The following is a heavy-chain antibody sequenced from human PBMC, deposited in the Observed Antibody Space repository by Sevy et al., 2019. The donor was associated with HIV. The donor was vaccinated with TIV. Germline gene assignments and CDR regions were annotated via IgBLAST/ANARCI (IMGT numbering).Heavy chain of an antibody. CDR2: ISGNGGNT. CDR1: EFTFSSYA. D-gene: IGHD3-16*01. V-gene: IGHV3-23*01. CDR3: SRDGGCISAYDI. Sequence: GGSLRLSCAASEFTFSSYAVSWVRQAPGKGLEWVSAISGNGGNTHYADSVRGRFTISRDNFKNTLYLHMSTLRAEDTALDYCSRDGGCISAYDIWGQGTMVTVSS. J-gene: IGHJ3*02.